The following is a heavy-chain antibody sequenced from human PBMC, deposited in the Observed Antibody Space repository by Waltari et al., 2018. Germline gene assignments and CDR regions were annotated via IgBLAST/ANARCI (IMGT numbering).Heavy chain of an antibody. CDR2: INPNSGGT. J-gene: IGHJ4*02. CDR3: ARGVRAYGSGKWAFDY. CDR1: GYTFTGYY. D-gene: IGHD3-10*01. V-gene: IGHV1-2*02. Sequence: QVQLVQSGAEVKKPGASVKVSCKASGYTFTGYYMHWVRQAPGQGREWMGWINPNSGGTNYAQKFQGRVTMTRDTSISTAYMELSRLRSDDTAVYYCARGVRAYGSGKWAFDYWGQGTLVTVSS.